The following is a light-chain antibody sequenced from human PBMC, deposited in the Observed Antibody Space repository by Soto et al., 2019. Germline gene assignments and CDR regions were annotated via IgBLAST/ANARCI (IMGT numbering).Light chain of an antibody. V-gene: IGKV3-15*01. CDR1: QSVSSN. J-gene: IGKJ1*01. Sequence: EIVMTQSPATLSVSPGESATLSCRASQSVSSNLAWYQQKPGQAHRLLIYGASTRATGIPARFSGSGSGTEFTLTISSLQSEEFAVYYCQQYNNWPQTFGQGTKVDIK. CDR2: GAS. CDR3: QQYNNWPQT.